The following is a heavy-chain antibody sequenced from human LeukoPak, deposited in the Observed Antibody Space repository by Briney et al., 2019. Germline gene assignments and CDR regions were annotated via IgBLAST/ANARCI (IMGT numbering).Heavy chain of an antibody. Sequence: GRSLRLSCAASGFTFSNSGIHWVRQAPGKGLEWVALIWDDGSNEYYADPVKGRFTISRDNSKNTLYLQMTSLRAEDTAIYYCARGVGYSFGTGDYWGQGTLVTVSS. V-gene: IGHV3-33*01. CDR1: GFTFSNSG. D-gene: IGHD5-18*01. CDR2: IWDDGSNE. J-gene: IGHJ4*02. CDR3: ARGVGYSFGTGDY.